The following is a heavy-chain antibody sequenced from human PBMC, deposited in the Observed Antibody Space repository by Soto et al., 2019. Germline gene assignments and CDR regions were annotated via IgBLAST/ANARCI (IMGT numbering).Heavy chain of an antibody. Sequence: ASVKVSCKASGYTFTSYAMHWVRQAPGQRLEWMGIINASGGSTSYSQKFQGRVTMTRDTSTSTVYMELSSLRSEDTAVYYCASIDDHAFDIWGQGTMVTVSS. J-gene: IGHJ3*02. D-gene: IGHD1-1*01. CDR2: INASGGST. CDR3: ASIDDHAFDI. CDR1: GYTFTSYA. V-gene: IGHV1-46*01.